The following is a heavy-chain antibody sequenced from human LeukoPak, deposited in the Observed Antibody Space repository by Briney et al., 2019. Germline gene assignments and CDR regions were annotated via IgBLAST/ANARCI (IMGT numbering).Heavy chain of an antibody. J-gene: IGHJ4*02. Sequence: PGGSLRLSCAASGFTFSSYSMNWVRQAPGKGLEWVAVISSAGGNKYHADSVKGRFTISRDNSKNTLCLQMNSLRPEDTAVYYCARPTSNGWLRYFDYWGQGTLVTVSS. CDR2: ISSAGGNK. CDR3: ARPTSNGWLRYFDY. CDR1: GFTFSSYS. D-gene: IGHD6-19*01. V-gene: IGHV3-30*03.